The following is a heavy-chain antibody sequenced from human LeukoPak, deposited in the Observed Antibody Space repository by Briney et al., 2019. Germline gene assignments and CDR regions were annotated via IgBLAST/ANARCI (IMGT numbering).Heavy chain of an antibody. D-gene: IGHD2-21*02. CDR3: AIVGLPYYFDY. Sequence: GGSLRLSCAASGFTSSSYAINWVRQAPGKGLEWVSAISGSGGSTYYADSVKGRFTISRDNSKNTLYLQMNSLRAEDSAVYYCAIVGLPYYFDYWGQGTLVTISS. CDR1: GFTSSSYA. V-gene: IGHV3-23*01. J-gene: IGHJ4*02. CDR2: ISGSGGST.